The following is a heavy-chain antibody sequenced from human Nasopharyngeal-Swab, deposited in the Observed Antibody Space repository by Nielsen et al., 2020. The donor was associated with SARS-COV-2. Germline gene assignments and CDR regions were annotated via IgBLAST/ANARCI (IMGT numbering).Heavy chain of an antibody. CDR2: IIPIFGTA. Sequence: SVKVSCKASGGTFSSYAISWVRQAPGQGLEWMGGIIPIFGTANYAQKFQGRVTITADESTSTAYMELSSLRSEDTAVYYCARGTSIAVPEPPYYYGMDVWAKGPRSPSP. CDR3: ARGTSIAVPEPPYYYGMDV. D-gene: IGHD6-19*01. J-gene: IGHJ6*02. V-gene: IGHV1-69*13. CDR1: GGTFSSYA.